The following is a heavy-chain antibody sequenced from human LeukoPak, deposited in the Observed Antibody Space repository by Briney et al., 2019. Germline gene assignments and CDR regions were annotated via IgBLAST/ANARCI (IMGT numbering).Heavy chain of an antibody. CDR1: GYTFTGYY. V-gene: IGHV1-2*02. CDR3: ARGSGHRPPNDY. CDR2: INPNSGGT. Sequence: ASVKVSCKASGYTFTGYYMHWVRQAPGQGLEWMGWINPNSGGTNYAQKFQGRVIMTRDTSISTAYMELSRLRSDDTAVYYCARGSGHRPPNDYWGQGTLVTVSS. J-gene: IGHJ4*02. D-gene: IGHD6-19*01.